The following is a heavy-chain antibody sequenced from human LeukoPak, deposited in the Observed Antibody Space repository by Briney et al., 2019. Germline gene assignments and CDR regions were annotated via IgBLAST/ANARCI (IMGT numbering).Heavy chain of an antibody. CDR3: AITYYYDSSGYYYGDY. V-gene: IGHV1-69*01. CDR2: IIPIFGTA. J-gene: IGHJ4*02. D-gene: IGHD3-22*01. CDR1: GGTFSSYA. Sequence: SVKVSCKASGGTFSSYAISWVRQAPGQGLEWMGGIIPIFGTANYAQKFQGRVTITADESTSTAYMELSSLRSEDTAVYYCAITYYYDSSGYYYGDYWGQGTLVTVSS.